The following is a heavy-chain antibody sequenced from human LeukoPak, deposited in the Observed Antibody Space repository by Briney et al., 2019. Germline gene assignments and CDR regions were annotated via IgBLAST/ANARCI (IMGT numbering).Heavy chain of an antibody. CDR2: ISSNGRTI. CDR1: GFTFSSYE. J-gene: IGHJ6*04. D-gene: IGHD3-10*02. V-gene: IGHV3-48*03. Sequence: PSGGSLRLSCAASGFTFSSYEMNWVRQAPGEGLEWVSYISSNGRTIYYADAVKGRFHISRDNAKNSLYLQMNSLRAEDTAVYYCAELGITMIGGVWGKGTTVTISS. CDR3: AELGITMIGGV.